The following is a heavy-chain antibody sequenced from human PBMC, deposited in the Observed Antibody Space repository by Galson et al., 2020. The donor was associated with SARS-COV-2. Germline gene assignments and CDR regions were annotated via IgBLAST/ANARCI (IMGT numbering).Heavy chain of an antibody. J-gene: IGHJ5*02. CDR1: GGSISSSSYY. CDR3: ATFSSGWSRRFDP. Sequence: SETLSLTCTVSGGSISSSSYYWGWIRQPPGKGLEWIGSIYYSGSTYYNPSLKSRVTISVDTSKNQFSLKLSSVTAADTAVYYCATFSSGWSRRFDPWGQGTLVTVSS. V-gene: IGHV4-39*01. D-gene: IGHD6-19*01. CDR2: IYYSGST.